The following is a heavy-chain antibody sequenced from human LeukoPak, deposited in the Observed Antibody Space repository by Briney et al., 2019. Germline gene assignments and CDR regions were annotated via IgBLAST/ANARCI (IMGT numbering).Heavy chain of an antibody. Sequence: GASVKVSCKASGYTFTSYGISWVRQAPGQGLEWMGWISAYNGNTNYAQKLQGRVTMTTDTSTSTAYMELRSLRSDDTAVYYCARKTYDFWSGYFGGAPDYFGYWGQGTLVTVSS. D-gene: IGHD3-3*01. CDR2: ISAYNGNT. CDR3: ARKTYDFWSGYFGGAPDYFGY. V-gene: IGHV1-18*01. J-gene: IGHJ4*02. CDR1: GYTFTSYG.